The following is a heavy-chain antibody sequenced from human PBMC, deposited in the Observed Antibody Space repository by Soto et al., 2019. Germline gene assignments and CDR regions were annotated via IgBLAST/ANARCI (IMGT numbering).Heavy chain of an antibody. V-gene: IGHV3-21*01. J-gene: IGHJ6*02. D-gene: IGHD2-2*02. CDR1: GFTFSSYS. CDR3: ARDRPHCSSTSCYTPYYYGMDV. CDR2: ISSSSSYI. Sequence: GGSLRLSCAASGFTFSSYSMNWVRQAPGKGLEWVSSISSSSSYIYYADSVKGRFTISRDNAKNSLYLQMNSLRAEDTAVYYCARDRPHCSSTSCYTPYYYGMDVWGQGTTVTVSS.